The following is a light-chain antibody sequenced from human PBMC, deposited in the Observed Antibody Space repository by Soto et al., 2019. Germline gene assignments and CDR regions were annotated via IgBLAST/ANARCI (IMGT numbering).Light chain of an antibody. CDR2: AAS. Sequence: IKMTQSPSSLSASVGDTVTITCRASESIDNWSAWYQQKPGKAPKLLIFAASTLVRGVPSRFSGSGFGTEFILTISSLQPDDFATYWCQHYGGMWTFGQGTKVDIK. CDR3: QHYGGMWT. V-gene: IGKV1-5*01. CDR1: ESIDNW. J-gene: IGKJ1*01.